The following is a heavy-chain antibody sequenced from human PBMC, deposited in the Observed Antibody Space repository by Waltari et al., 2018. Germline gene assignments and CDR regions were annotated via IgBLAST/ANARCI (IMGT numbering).Heavy chain of an antibody. Sequence: QVQLQQWGAGLLKPSETLSLTCAVYGGSFSGYYWSWIRQPPGKGLEWIGEINHSGSTNYNPSLKSRVTISVDTSKNQFSLKLSSVTAADTAVYYCARGLRIPVYDSSGSYNWFDPWGQGTLVTVSS. CDR1: GGSFSGYY. CDR2: INHSGST. D-gene: IGHD3-22*01. CDR3: ARGLRIPVYDSSGSYNWFDP. V-gene: IGHV4-34*01. J-gene: IGHJ5*02.